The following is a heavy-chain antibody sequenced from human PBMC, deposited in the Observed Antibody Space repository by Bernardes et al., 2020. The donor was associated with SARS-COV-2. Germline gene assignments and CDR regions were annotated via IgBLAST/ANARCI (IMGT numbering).Heavy chain of an antibody. CDR1: GFTFSIYS. CDR3: ASLLVSGYDSFRYYYYGMDV. V-gene: IGHV3-21*01. J-gene: IGHJ6*02. D-gene: IGHD5-12*01. Sequence: GGSLRLSCAASGFTFSIYSMNWVLQAPGKWLEWVSSIISIIIYIYYADSVKGRFTISRDNAKNSLYLQMNSLRAEDTAVYYCASLLVSGYDSFRYYYYGMDVWGQGTTVTVSS. CDR2: IISIIIYI.